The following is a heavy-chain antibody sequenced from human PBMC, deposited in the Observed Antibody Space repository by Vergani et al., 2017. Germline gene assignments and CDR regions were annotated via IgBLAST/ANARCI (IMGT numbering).Heavy chain of an antibody. CDR2: IKQDGSEK. CDR3: ASTPTAVDSSSWTLDY. J-gene: IGHJ4*02. Sequence: EVQLVESGGGLVQPGGSLRLSCAASGFTFSSYWMSWVRQAPGKGLEWVANIKQDGSEKYYVDSVKGRFTISRDNAKNTLYLQMNSLRAEDTAVYYFASTPTAVDSSSWTLDYWGQGTLVTVSS. D-gene: IGHD6-13*01. V-gene: IGHV3-7*03. CDR1: GFTFSSYW.